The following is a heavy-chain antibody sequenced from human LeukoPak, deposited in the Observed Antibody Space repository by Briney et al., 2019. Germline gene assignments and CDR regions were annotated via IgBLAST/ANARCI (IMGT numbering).Heavy chain of an antibody. Sequence: SETLSLTCAVSGGSISSSNWWSWVRQPPGKGLEWIGEIYHSGSTNYNPSLKSRVTISVDTSKNQFSLKLSSVTAADTAVYYCARRSGYSSSWYHYWGQGTLVTVSS. CDR3: ARRSGYSSSWYHY. CDR2: IYHSGST. D-gene: IGHD6-13*01. CDR1: GGSISSSNW. J-gene: IGHJ4*02. V-gene: IGHV4-4*02.